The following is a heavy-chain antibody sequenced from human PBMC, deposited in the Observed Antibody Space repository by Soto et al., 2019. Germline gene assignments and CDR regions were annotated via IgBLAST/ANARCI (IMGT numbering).Heavy chain of an antibody. V-gene: IGHV4-30-4*01. CDR2: IYYSAST. CDR1: GGSISSGDYY. CDR3: ARVRGVTFFDY. J-gene: IGHJ4*02. Sequence: QVQLQESGPGLVKPSQTLSLTCTVSGGSISSGDYYWSWIRQPPGKGLEWIGYIYYSASTYYNPALTSRVTITVDTSKNQFSLNLTAVTAADTAVYYCARVRGVTFFDYWGQGTLVTVSS. D-gene: IGHD3-10*01.